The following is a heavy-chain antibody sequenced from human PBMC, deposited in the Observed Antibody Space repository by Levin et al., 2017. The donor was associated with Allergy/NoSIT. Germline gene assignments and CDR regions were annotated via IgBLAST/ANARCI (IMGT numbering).Heavy chain of an antibody. D-gene: IGHD3-16*02. CDR2: IKQDGSET. CDR3: AREEGWGYHYGMDV. Sequence: PGGSLRLSCAASGFTFTSFWMTWVRQAPGKGLEWVANIKQDGSETYYVDSVKVRFTISRDNSKNSVYLQMNSLRVDDTAVYYCAREEGWGYHYGMDVWGQGTTVSVSS. CDR1: GFTFTSFW. J-gene: IGHJ6*02. V-gene: IGHV3-7*01.